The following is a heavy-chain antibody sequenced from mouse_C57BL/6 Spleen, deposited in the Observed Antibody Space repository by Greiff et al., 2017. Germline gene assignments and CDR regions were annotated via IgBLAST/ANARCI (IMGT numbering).Heavy chain of an antibody. V-gene: IGHV1-7*01. Sequence: QVQLQQSGAELAKPGASVKLSCKASGYTFTSYWMHWVKQRPGQGLEWIGYINPSSGYTKYNQKFKDKATLTADNSSRTAYMQLSSLTYEDAAVYYWAPGGTTVVEGYGGQGTTRTVSS. J-gene: IGHJ2*01. CDR2: INPSSGYT. CDR3: APGGTTVVEGY. D-gene: IGHD1-1*01. CDR1: GYTFTSYW.